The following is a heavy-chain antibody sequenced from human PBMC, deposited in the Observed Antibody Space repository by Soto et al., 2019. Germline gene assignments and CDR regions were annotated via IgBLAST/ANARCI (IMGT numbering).Heavy chain of an antibody. D-gene: IGHD2-15*01. Sequence: ASVKVSCKASGYSFTDYHIHWVRQAPGQGLEWMGWINPNSGGTNYAQKFQGRVTMTRDTSISTAYMELSRLRSDDTAVYHCARDLLLVKTLLCYYYYGMDVWGQGTTVTVSS. CDR2: INPNSGGT. J-gene: IGHJ6*02. CDR1: GYSFTDYH. V-gene: IGHV1-2*02. CDR3: ARDLLLVKTLLCYYYYGMDV.